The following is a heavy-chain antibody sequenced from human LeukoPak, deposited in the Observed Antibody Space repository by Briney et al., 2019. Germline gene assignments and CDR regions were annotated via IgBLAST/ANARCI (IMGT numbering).Heavy chain of an antibody. V-gene: IGHV4-39*01. J-gene: IGHJ6*03. CDR3: ARLGPSRYDYYYMDV. D-gene: IGHD3-16*01. CDR1: GGSISSSSYY. Sequence: SQTLSLTCTVFGGSISSSSYYWGWIRQPPGKGLEWIGKINYSGNTYYNTSLKSRVSISVETSKNQFSLKLRSVSAADTSVYYCARLGPSRYDYYYMDVWGKGTTVTISS. CDR2: INYSGNT.